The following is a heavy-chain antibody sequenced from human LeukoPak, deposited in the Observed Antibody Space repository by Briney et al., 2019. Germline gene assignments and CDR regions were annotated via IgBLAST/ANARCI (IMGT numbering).Heavy chain of an antibody. CDR2: INPNTGAT. D-gene: IGHD5-12*01. CDR3: ASALVATRSAY. V-gene: IGHV1-2*02. J-gene: IGHJ4*02. Sequence: ASVKVSCKASGYTFIDYYMNWVRQAPGQGLEWMGWINPNTGATKYAQRFLGRGNMTRDTSISTAYMELSSLRSDDTAVYYCASALVATRSAYWGQGTLVTVSS. CDR1: GYTFIDYY.